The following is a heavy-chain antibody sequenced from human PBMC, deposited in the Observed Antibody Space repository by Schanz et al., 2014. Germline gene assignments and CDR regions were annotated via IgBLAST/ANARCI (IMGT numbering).Heavy chain of an antibody. D-gene: IGHD2-2*01. Sequence: QVPVIQSGPEVKKPGASVKVSCKASGYTFTNHYLHWVRQAPGQGLEWMGWINPNSGGTNYPQRFQGRVTTTRDTSSRTVYMQLSRLTSDDTAVYFCARERGRGYCSRTSCSKDYGMDVWGQGTTVTVSS. CDR1: GYTFTNHY. CDR3: ARERGRGYCSRTSCSKDYGMDV. J-gene: IGHJ6*02. CDR2: INPNSGGT. V-gene: IGHV1-2*02.